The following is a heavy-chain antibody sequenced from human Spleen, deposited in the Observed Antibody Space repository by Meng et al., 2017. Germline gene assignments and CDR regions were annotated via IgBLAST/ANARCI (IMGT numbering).Heavy chain of an antibody. J-gene: IGHJ4*02. CDR1: GVSISSNKW. CDR2: SHHSGST. D-gene: IGHD4-17*01. Sequence: HLQESGPGLVKPSETLSLTCTISGVSISSNKWWSWVRQPPGKGLEWIGESHHSGSTNYNPSLKSRVTISVDKSQNQFSLRLTSVTATDTAVYYCTTLYGDGDSTSWGQGTLVTVSS. V-gene: IGHV4-4*02. CDR3: TTLYGDGDSTS.